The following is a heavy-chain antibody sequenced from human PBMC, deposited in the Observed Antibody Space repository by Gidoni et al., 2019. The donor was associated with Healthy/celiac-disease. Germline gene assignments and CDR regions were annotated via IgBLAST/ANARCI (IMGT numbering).Heavy chain of an antibody. D-gene: IGHD3-22*01. V-gene: IGHV3-30*18. CDR3: AKDRPYYDSSGYPHNWFDP. CDR2: ISYDGSNK. Sequence: QVQLVESGGGVVKPGRSLRLSCAASGFTFSSYGMHWVRQAPGKGLEWVAVISYDGSNKYYADSVKGRFTISRDNSKNTLYLQMNSLRAEDTAVYYCAKDRPYYDSSGYPHNWFDPWGQGTLVTVSS. CDR1: GFTFSSYG. J-gene: IGHJ5*02.